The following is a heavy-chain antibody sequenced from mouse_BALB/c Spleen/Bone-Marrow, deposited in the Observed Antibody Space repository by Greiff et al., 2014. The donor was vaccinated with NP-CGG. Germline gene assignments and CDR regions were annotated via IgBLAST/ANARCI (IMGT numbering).Heavy chain of an antibody. CDR1: GDSITSGY. CDR2: ISYSGST. CDR3: AREKVPYYYAMDY. Sequence: EVQLVESGPSLVKPSQTLSLTCSVTGDSITSGYWNWIRKFPGNKLEYMGYISYSGSTYYNPSLKSRISITRDTSKNQYYLQLNSVTXEDTATYYCAREKVPYYYAMDYWGQGTSVTVSS. D-gene: IGHD5-1*01. J-gene: IGHJ4*01. V-gene: IGHV3-8*02.